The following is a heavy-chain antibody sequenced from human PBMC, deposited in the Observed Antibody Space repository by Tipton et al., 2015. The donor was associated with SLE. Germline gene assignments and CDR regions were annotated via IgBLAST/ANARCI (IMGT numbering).Heavy chain of an antibody. V-gene: IGHV4-39*01. CDR1: GGSISSSSYY. CDR3: ASPSGGSKDFFDY. CDR2: IYYSGST. Sequence: LRLSCTVSGGSISSSSYYWGWIRQPPGKGLEWIGSIYYSGSTYYNPSLKSRVTISVDTSKNQFTQKLSSVTAADTAVYYCASPSGGSKDFFDYWGQGTLVTVSS. D-gene: IGHD1-26*01. J-gene: IGHJ4*02.